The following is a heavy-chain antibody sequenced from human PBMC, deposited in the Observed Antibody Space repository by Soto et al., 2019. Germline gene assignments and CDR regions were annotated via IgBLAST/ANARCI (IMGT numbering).Heavy chain of an antibody. CDR3: ARGFGSFSWIHRGFDP. D-gene: IGHD5-18*01. CDR2: INHSGST. Sequence: SETLSLTCAVYGGSFSGYYWSWIRQPPGKGLEWIGEINHSGSTNYNPSLKSRVTMSVDTAKNQFSLKLSSVTAADKAVYYCARGFGSFSWIHRGFDPWGQGTLVTVSS. CDR1: GGSFSGYY. J-gene: IGHJ5*02. V-gene: IGHV4-34*01.